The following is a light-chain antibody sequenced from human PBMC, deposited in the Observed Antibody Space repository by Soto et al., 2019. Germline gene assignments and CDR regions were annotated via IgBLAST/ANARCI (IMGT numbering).Light chain of an antibody. J-gene: IGKJ2*01. Sequence: EIVLTQSPGTLSLSPGERATLSCRASQSVSSSYLAWYQQKPGQAPRLLIYGASSRATGIPDRFSGSGSGTDFTLTISRLEPEDFAVYYCQHYGSSLYTFGQGTK. CDR3: QHYGSSLYT. V-gene: IGKV3-20*01. CDR1: QSVSSSY. CDR2: GAS.